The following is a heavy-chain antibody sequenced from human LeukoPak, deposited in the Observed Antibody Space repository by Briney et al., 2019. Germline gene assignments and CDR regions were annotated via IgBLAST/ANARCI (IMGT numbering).Heavy chain of an antibody. V-gene: IGHV4-59*01. CDR2: IYYSGST. D-gene: IGHD3-22*01. CDR3: ARGRYYYDSSSYYDY. J-gene: IGHJ4*02. CDR1: GGSISSYY. Sequence: SETLSLTCTVSGGSISSYYWSLIRQPPGKGLEWIGYIYYSGSTNYNPSLKSRVTISVDTSKNQFSLKLSSVTAADTAVYYCARGRYYYDSSSYYDYWGQGTLVTVSS.